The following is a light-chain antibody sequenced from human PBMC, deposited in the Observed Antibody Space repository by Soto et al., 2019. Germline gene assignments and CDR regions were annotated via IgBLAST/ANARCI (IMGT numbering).Light chain of an antibody. CDR1: SSDVGSYNL. CDR2: EGS. Sequence: QSVLTQPGSVSGSPGQSITISCTGTSSDVGSYNLVSWYQQHPGKAPKLMIYEGSKRPSGVSNRFSGSKSGNTASLTISGLQAEDDADYYCCSYADSSTLVFGGGTKLTV. J-gene: IGLJ3*02. V-gene: IGLV2-23*01. CDR3: CSYADSSTLV.